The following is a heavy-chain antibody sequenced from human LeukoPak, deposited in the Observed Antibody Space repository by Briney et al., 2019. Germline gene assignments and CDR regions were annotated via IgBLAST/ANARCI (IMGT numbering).Heavy chain of an antibody. CDR1: GFTFSSYW. J-gene: IGHJ4*02. CDR3: ARVGTRSVATTVYYFDY. D-gene: IGHD5-12*01. CDR2: INSDGSST. Sequence: GGSLRLSCAASGFTFSSYWMHWVRQAPGKGLVWVSRINSDGSSTSYADSVKGRFTISRDNAKNTLYLQMNSLRAEDTAVYYCARVGTRSVATTVYYFDYWGQGTLVTVSS. V-gene: IGHV3-74*01.